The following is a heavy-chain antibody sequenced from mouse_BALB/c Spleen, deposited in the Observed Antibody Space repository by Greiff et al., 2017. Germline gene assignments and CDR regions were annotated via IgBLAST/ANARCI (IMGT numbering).Heavy chain of an antibody. J-gene: IGHJ4*01. CDR3: AKGTWGDAMDY. Sequence: VQLQQSGAELVRPGTSVKISCKASGYTFTNYWLGWVKQRPGHGLEWIGDIYPGGGYTNYNEKFKGKATLTSDKSSSTAYMELSSLTSEDSAVYYCAKGTWGDAMDYWGQGTSVTVSS. V-gene: IGHV1-63*01. CDR2: IYPGGGYT. CDR1: GYTFTNYW.